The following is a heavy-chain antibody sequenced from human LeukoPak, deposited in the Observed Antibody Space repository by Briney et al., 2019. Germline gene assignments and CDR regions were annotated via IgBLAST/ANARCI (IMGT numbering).Heavy chain of an antibody. CDR2: IYYSGST. Sequence: SETLSLTCTVSGGSISSSSYYWGWIRQPPGKGLEWIGSIYYSGSTYYNPSLKSRVTISVDTSKNQFSLKVNSVTAADTAVYYCARAAYYGVLTGYSHWGQGILVTVSS. CDR3: ARAAYYGVLTGYSH. J-gene: IGHJ4*02. CDR1: GGSISSSSYY. D-gene: IGHD3-9*01. V-gene: IGHV4-39*07.